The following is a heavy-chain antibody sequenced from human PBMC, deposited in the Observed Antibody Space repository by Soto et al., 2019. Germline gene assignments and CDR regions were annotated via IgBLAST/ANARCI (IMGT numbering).Heavy chain of an antibody. V-gene: IGHV3-23*01. Sequence: PWGTLRLACAASGCSFSSYDMGWVRQGQRPGRDRVAVVRICGSTHYADSVTCRCTISRDNSKNTRPLQMNSLTPADTVVYFCAKRRGAGGHFDYWGQGAMVTVSS. J-gene: IGHJ4*02. CDR1: GCSFSSYD. CDR2: VRICGST. CDR3: AKRRGAGGHFDY. D-gene: IGHD2-15*01.